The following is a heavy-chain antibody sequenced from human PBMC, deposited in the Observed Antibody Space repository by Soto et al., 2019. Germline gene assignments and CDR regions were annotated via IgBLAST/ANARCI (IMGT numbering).Heavy chain of an antibody. D-gene: IGHD5-12*01. CDR1: GYSFTSHW. J-gene: IGHJ6*02. CDR3: ARGYSGYDPIYYYYAMEV. Sequence: GESLKISCKGSGYSFTSHWIGWVRQMPGKGLEWMGIIYPGDSDTRYSPSFQGQVTISADKSISTAYLQWSSLKASDTAMYYCARGYSGYDPIYYYYAMEVPGQGTNVTLSS. V-gene: IGHV5-51*01. CDR2: IYPGDSDT.